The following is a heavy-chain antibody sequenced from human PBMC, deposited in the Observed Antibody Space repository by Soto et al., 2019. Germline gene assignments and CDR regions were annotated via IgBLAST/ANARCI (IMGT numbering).Heavy chain of an antibody. Sequence: GGSLRLSCASSGFTFSSYSMNWVRQAPGKGLEWVSSISSSSSYIYYADSVKGRFTISRDNAKNSLYLQMNSLRAEDTAVYYCARDQWLLHPFMNDAFEIWGQGTIVTVSS. J-gene: IGHJ3*02. CDR2: ISSSSSYI. D-gene: IGHD3-3*01. CDR3: ARDQWLLHPFMNDAFEI. CDR1: GFTFSSYS. V-gene: IGHV3-21*01.